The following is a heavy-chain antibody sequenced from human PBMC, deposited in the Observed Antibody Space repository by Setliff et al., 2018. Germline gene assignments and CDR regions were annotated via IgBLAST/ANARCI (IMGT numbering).Heavy chain of an antibody. D-gene: IGHD2-2*01. CDR2: ISSYNGKT. V-gene: IGHV1-18*01. J-gene: IGHJ4*02. Sequence: GASVKVSCKASGYIFTSYGISWVRQAPGQGLEWMGWISSYNGKTNYAQKLQGRVTMTTDTSTGTAYMEVRSLRSDDTAVYYCARGPPDFVVVPAAAKFDYWGQGTLVTVSS. CDR1: GYIFTSYG. CDR3: ARGPPDFVVVPAAAKFDY.